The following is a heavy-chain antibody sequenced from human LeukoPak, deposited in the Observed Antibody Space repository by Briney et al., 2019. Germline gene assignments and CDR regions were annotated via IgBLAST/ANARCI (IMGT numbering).Heavy chain of an antibody. V-gene: IGHV3-33*01. CDR2: IWYDGSNR. D-gene: IGHD6-19*01. J-gene: IGHJ4*02. Sequence: GGSLGLSCVASGFTFSSNGMHWVRQAPGKGLEWVAVIWYDGSNRYYADSVKGRFTISRDNSKNTLYLQMNSLRAEDTAVYYCARAEKIAVAGMGYYFDYWGQGTLVTVSS. CDR1: GFTFSSNG. CDR3: ARAEKIAVAGMGYYFDY.